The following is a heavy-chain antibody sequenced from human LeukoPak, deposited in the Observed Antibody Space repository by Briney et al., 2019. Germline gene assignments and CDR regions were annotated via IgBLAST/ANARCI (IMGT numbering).Heavy chain of an antibody. CDR1: GFTFSNTW. V-gene: IGHV3-7*01. Sequence: PGGSLRLSCVASGFTFSNTWMAWVRQAPGKGLEWVASIEQDGSQKYYVDSVRGRFTISRDNAKNSVYLQTNSLRVEDTAVYYCARNSGSNPFDYWGQGTLVTVSS. J-gene: IGHJ4*02. CDR3: ARNSGSNPFDY. CDR2: IEQDGSQK. D-gene: IGHD1-26*01.